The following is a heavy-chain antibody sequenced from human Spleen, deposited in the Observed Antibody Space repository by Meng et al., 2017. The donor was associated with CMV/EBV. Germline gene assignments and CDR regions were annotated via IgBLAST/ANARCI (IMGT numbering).Heavy chain of an antibody. J-gene: IGHJ5*02. V-gene: IGHV4-34*01. Sequence: SETLSLTCAVYGGSFSTYYWSWIRQPPGKGLEWIGEINHKGSTNYNPSLKSRVTISLDTSKNQFSLKLNSVTAADTALYYCARAYCSSTSCYSNWFDPWGQGTLVTVSS. CDR3: ARAYCSSTSCYSNWFDP. CDR1: GGSFSTYY. CDR2: INHKGST. D-gene: IGHD2-2*01.